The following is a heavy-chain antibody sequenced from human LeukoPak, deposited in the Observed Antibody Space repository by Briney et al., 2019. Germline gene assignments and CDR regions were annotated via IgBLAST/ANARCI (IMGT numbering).Heavy chain of an antibody. Sequence: SETLSLICTVSGDSISSDTYYWNWIRQSAGTGLEWIGRIYTSGDTYYNLSLKRRPTISVDTSKNQFSLKLTSVTAADAAMYYCAREYRSGYFYVHDAFDMWGQGTMVIVSS. CDR1: GDSISSDTYY. D-gene: IGHD3-22*01. V-gene: IGHV4-61*02. J-gene: IGHJ3*02. CDR2: IYTSGDT. CDR3: AREYRSGYFYVHDAFDM.